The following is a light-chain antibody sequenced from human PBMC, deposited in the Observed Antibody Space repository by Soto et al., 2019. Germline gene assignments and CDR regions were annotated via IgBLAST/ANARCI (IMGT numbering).Light chain of an antibody. Sequence: QTVLTQPPSASATPGQRVTISCSGSTSNIEKFYVYWYQQLPGTAPKLLVYRDNQRPSGVPDRFSGSKSGTSASLAISGLRSDDEADYYCQTWGTGIRVFGGGTQLTVL. CDR1: TSNIEKFY. CDR2: RDN. J-gene: IGLJ3*02. V-gene: IGLV1-47*01. CDR3: QTWGTGIRV.